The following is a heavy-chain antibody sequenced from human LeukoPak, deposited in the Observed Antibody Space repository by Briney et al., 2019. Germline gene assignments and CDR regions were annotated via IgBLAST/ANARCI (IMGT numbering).Heavy chain of an antibody. CDR3: ARIPLGAAAGNQFDC. CDR1: GFSLSTSGMC. J-gene: IGHJ4*02. Sequence: ESGPALVKPTQTLTLTCTFSGFSLSTSGMCVSWIRQPPGKALEWLARIDWDDDKYYSTSLETRLTISKDTSKNQVVLTMTNMDPVDTATYYCARIPLGAAAGNQFDCWGQGTLVTVSS. D-gene: IGHD6-13*01. CDR2: IDWDDDK. V-gene: IGHV2-70*11.